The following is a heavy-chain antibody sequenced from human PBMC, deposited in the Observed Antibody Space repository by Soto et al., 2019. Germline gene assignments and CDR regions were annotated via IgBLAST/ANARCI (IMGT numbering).Heavy chain of an antibody. Sequence: GASVKVSCKASGYTFTSYDINWVRQATGQGPEWMGWMNPNSGNTGYAQKFQGRVTMTRNTSISTAYMELSSLRSEDTAVYYCSIRRVKPYYDFWSARDAFDIWGQGTMVTVSS. J-gene: IGHJ3*02. V-gene: IGHV1-8*01. CDR3: SIRRVKPYYDFWSARDAFDI. CDR1: GYTFTSYD. CDR2: MNPNSGNT. D-gene: IGHD3-3*01.